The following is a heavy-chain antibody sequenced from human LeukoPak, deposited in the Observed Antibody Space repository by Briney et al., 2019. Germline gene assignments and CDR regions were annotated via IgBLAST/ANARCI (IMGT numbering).Heavy chain of an antibody. CDR1: GFTVSSNA. CDR3: ARNFTLVFGMDV. Sequence: GGSLRLSCAASGFTVSSNAMRWVRQAPGKGLEWVSVIYYAGTKNYAASVEGRFTIYRDKSKNTLYLQMDSLRAEDTAVYYCARNFTLVFGMDVWGQGTTVTVSS. J-gene: IGHJ6*02. D-gene: IGHD3-10*01. CDR2: IYYAGTK. V-gene: IGHV3-53*01.